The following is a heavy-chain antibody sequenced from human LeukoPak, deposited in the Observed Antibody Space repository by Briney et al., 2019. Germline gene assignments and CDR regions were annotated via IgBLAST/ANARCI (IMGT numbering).Heavy chain of an antibody. CDR1: GFTFNDYG. V-gene: IGHV3-20*04. CDR2: INWNGGRT. Sequence: GGSLRLSCAASGFTFNDYGMSWVRQAPGKGLEWVSGINWNGGRTGYADSMKGRFIISRDNAKNSLYLQVNSLRAEDTALYYCARNFGGGDSSGPYYWGQGALVTVSS. J-gene: IGHJ4*02. CDR3: ARNFGGGDSSGPYY. D-gene: IGHD3-22*01.